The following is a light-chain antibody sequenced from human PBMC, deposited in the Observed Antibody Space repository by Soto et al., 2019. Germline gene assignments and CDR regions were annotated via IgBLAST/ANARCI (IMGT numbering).Light chain of an antibody. CDR2: STN. V-gene: IGLV8-61*01. CDR3: VVYLGTGIAV. CDR1: SGLVSTTNY. J-gene: IGLJ3*02. Sequence: QTVVTQEPSFSVSPGGTVTLTCGLSSGLVSTTNYASWYQQTPGQAPRTLIYSTNTRSSGVPDRFSGSILGSKAALTITGAQADDESDYYCVVYLGTGIAVFGGGTKVTVL.